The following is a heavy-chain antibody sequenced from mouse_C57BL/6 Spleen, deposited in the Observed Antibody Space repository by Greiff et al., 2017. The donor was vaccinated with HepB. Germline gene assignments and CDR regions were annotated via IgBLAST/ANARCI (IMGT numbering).Heavy chain of an antibody. CDR1: GISITTGNYR. D-gene: IGHD2-12*01. Sequence: VQLQQSGPGLVKPSQTVFLTCTVTGISITTGNYRWSWIRQFPGNKLEWIGYIYYSGTITYNPSLTSRTTITRDTPKNQFFLEMNSLTAEDTATYYCARGSYDKVFDYWGQGTTLTVSS. CDR3: ARGSYDKVFDY. J-gene: IGHJ2*01. CDR2: IYYSGTI. V-gene: IGHV3-5*01.